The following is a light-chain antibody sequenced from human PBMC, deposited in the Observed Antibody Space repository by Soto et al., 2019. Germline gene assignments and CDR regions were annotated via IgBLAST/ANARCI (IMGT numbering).Light chain of an antibody. CDR1: QNINRY. V-gene: IGKV3-11*01. J-gene: IGKJ5*01. CDR2: DAS. Sequence: IVFAKSPATLALSSGERATPPCRASQNINRYLAWYHQKPGQPPRLLIYDASTRATGIPARFSGSGSGTDFTLTISSLEPEDFAVYYCQQRSNWPITFGQGTRLEIK. CDR3: QQRSNWPIT.